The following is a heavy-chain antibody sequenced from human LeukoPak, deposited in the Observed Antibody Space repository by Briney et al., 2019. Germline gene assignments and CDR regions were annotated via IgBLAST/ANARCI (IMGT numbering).Heavy chain of an antibody. V-gene: IGHV4-59*11. CDR2: IYYSGST. Sequence: SETLSLTCTVSGGSISSHYWSWIRQPPGKGLEGIGYIYYSGSTNYNPPLKTRVTISVDTSRNQFFLKLSSVTAADSAVYYCARRTGYLNYYYYYYMDVWGNGTTVTVSS. CDR3: ARRTGYLNYYYYYYMDV. J-gene: IGHJ6*03. D-gene: IGHD3/OR15-3a*01. CDR1: GGSISSHY.